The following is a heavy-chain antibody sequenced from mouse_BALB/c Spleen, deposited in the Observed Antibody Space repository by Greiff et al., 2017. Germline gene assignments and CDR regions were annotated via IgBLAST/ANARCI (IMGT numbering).Heavy chain of an antibody. V-gene: IGHV3-2*02. D-gene: IGHD3-3*01. CDR1: GYSITSDYA. J-gene: IGHJ2*01. CDR2: ISYSGST. Sequence: EVQLQESGPGLVKPSQSLSLTCTVTGYSITSDYAWTWIRQFPGNKLEWMGYISYSGSTSSNPSLKRRISITRDTSKNQFFLQLNSVTTEDTATYYCARGDDFDYWGQGTTLTVSS. CDR3: ARGDDFDY.